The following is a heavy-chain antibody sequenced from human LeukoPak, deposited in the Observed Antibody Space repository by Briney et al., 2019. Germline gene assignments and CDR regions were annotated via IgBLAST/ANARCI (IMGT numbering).Heavy chain of an antibody. CDR1: GFTFSNYW. J-gene: IGHJ4*02. Sequence: GGSLRLSCAASGFTFSNYWMTWVRQAPGKGLEWVANIKPDGSEKYYVDSVKGRFTISRDNAKNSLYLQMNSLRAEDTAVYYCARLDMAVAGTGVDYWGQGTLVTVSS. CDR2: IKPDGSEK. CDR3: ARLDMAVAGTGVDY. D-gene: IGHD6-19*01. V-gene: IGHV3-7*01.